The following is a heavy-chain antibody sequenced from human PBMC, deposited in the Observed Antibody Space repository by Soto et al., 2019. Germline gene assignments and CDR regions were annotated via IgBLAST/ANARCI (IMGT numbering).Heavy chain of an antibody. J-gene: IGHJ6*02. CDR2: INSDGSST. CDR1: GFTFSSYW. Sequence: GGSLRLCCAASGFTFSSYWMHWVRQAPGKGLVWVSRINSDGSSTSYADSVKGRFTISXXXXXXTXYXQXXXLRAEDTAVYYFAPDGNGIDARALRTTVTVSS. V-gene: IGHV3-74*01. CDR3: APDGNGIDA.